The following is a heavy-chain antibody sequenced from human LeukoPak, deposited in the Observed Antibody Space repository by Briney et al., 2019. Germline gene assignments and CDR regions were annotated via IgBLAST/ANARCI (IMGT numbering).Heavy chain of an antibody. D-gene: IGHD3-22*01. CDR1: GGTFSSYA. Sequence: SVKVSCKASGGTFSSYAISWVRQAPGQGLEWMGGIIPTFGTANYAQKFQSRVTITADESTSTAYMELSSLRSEDTAVYYCARSYDSSGYYQNFDYWGQGTLVTVSS. CDR3: ARSYDSSGYYQNFDY. V-gene: IGHV1-69*13. CDR2: IIPTFGTA. J-gene: IGHJ4*02.